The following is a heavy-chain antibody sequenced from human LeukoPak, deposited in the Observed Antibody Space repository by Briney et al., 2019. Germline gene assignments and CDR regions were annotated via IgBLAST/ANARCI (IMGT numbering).Heavy chain of an antibody. V-gene: IGHV1-8*01. CDR1: RYAFTSYD. CDR3: ARLSQTPDYYTLGGYYYLGY. Sequence: ASVKVSCKASRYAFTSYDINWVREAAGQGLEWMGWMNPNTGRTGYAQKFQGRITMTRDTSINTAYMELTNLRSEDTAIYYCARLSQTPDYYTLGGYYYLGYWGQGTPVTVSS. J-gene: IGHJ4*02. D-gene: IGHD3-10*01. CDR2: MNPNTGRT.